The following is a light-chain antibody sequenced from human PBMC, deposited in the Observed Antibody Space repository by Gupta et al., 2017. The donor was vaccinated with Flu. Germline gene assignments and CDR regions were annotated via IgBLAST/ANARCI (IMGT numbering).Light chain of an antibody. Sequence: SALTQPASVSGSPGQSVTISCTGTSSDVDSYNYVSWYQQHPGKAPKLMIYEVTSRRSGVSDRFSGSKYGNAAAITSAGLQAEEEADYYCNSETSNSDIYVFGTGTKGTVL. J-gene: IGLJ1*01. CDR2: EVT. CDR1: SSDVDSYNY. CDR3: NSETSNSDIYV. V-gene: IGLV2-14*01.